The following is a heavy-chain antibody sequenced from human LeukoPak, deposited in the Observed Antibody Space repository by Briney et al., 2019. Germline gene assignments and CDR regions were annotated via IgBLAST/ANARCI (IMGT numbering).Heavy chain of an antibody. J-gene: IGHJ5*02. CDR3: ARDRGVVDLNWFDP. Sequence: SETLSLTCTVSGYSISSGYYWGWIRQPPGKGLEWIGSIYHSGSTHYNPSLKSRVTISVDTSKNQFSLKLSSVTAADTAVYYCARDRGVVDLNWFDPWGQGTLVTVSS. CDR2: IYHSGST. CDR1: GYSISSGYY. V-gene: IGHV4-38-2*02. D-gene: IGHD2-15*01.